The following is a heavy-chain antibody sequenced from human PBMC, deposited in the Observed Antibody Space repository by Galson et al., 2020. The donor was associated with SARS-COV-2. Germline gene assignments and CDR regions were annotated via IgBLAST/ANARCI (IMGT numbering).Heavy chain of an antibody. V-gene: IGHV4-30-4*01. CDR3: ARVPPPYSSSWYLDY. Sequence: ASETLSLTCTVSGGSISSGDYYWSWIRQPPGKGLEWIGYIYYSGRTYYNPSLKSRVTISVDTSKNQFSLKLSSVTAADTAVYYCARVPPPYSSSWYLDYWGQGTLVTVSS. D-gene: IGHD6-13*01. J-gene: IGHJ4*02. CDR1: GGSISSGDYY. CDR2: IYYSGRT.